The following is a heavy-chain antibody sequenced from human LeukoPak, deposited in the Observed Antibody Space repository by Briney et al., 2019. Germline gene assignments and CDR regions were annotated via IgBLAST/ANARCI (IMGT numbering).Heavy chain of an antibody. CDR2: IYDSGTT. V-gene: IGHV4-39*07. Sequence: SETLSLTCTVSGDSTSSSTYYWDWIRQAPGKGLEWIGNIYDSGTTHYNPSLKSRVTISVDTSKNQFSLKLSSVTAADTAVYYCAGAVAYCGGDCYYSAFDIWGQGTMVTVSS. J-gene: IGHJ3*02. CDR3: AGAVAYCGGDCYYSAFDI. D-gene: IGHD2-21*02. CDR1: GDSTSSSTYY.